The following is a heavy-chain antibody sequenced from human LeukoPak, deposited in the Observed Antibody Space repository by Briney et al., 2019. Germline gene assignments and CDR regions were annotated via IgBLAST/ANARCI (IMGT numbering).Heavy chain of an antibody. CDR3: ARAAPRDCTNGICWVDY. J-gene: IGHJ4*02. V-gene: IGHV1-18*01. CDR2: INANNGNT. CDR1: GGTFSSYA. D-gene: IGHD2-8*01. Sequence: ASVKVSCKASGGTFSSYAISWVRQAPGQGLEWMGWINANNGNTNYAQRLQGRVTMTIDTSTNTAYMELRSLRSDDTAVYYCARAAPRDCTNGICWVDYWGQGTLVTVSS.